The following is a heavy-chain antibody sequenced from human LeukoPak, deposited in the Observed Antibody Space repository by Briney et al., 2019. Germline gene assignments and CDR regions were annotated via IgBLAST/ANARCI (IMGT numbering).Heavy chain of an antibody. D-gene: IGHD5/OR15-5a*01. V-gene: IGHV3-7*01. Sequence: PGGSLRLSCAASGFTLTSHWMSWVRQAPGKGLEWVANIKQDGSEKFYVDSVKDRFTISRDNAKKSLYLQMNSLRAEDTAVYYCVIPVYFAADYWGQGTLVTVSS. CDR1: GFTLTSHW. CDR3: VIPVYFAADY. J-gene: IGHJ4*02. CDR2: IKQDGSEK.